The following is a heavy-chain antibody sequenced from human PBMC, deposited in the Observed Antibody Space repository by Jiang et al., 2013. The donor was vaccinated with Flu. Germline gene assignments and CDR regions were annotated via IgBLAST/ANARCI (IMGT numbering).Heavy chain of an antibody. D-gene: IGHD6-19*01. CDR1: GGTFSSYA. CDR3: ARVELAGTSGVGIHFDY. V-gene: IGHV1-69*04. CDR2: HPILGIA. J-gene: IGHJ4*02. Sequence: SGAEVKKPGSSVKVSCKASGGTFSSYAISWVRQAPGQGLEWMEDHPILGIANYAQKFQGRVTITADKSTSTAYMELSSLRSEDTAVYYCARVELAGTSGVGIHFDYWGQGTLVTVSS.